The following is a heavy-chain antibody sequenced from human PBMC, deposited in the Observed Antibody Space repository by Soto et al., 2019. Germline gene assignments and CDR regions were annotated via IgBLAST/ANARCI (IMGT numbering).Heavy chain of an antibody. J-gene: IGHJ5*02. CDR2: ISYDGSNK. Sequence: QVQLVESGGGVVQPGRSLRLSCAASGFTFSSYAMHWVRHAPGKGLEWVAVISYDGSNKYYADSVKGRFTISRDNSKNTLCLQMNSLRAEDTAVYYCAREEQWLGEEYNWFDPWGQGTLVTVSS. CDR3: AREEQWLGEEYNWFDP. D-gene: IGHD6-19*01. V-gene: IGHV3-30-3*01. CDR1: GFTFSSYA.